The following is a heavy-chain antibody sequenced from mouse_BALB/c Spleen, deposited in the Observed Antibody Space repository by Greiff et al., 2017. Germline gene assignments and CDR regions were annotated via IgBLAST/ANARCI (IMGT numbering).Heavy chain of an antibody. D-gene: IGHD2-14*01. V-gene: IGHV5-12-2*01. J-gene: IGHJ2*01. CDR1: GFTFSSYT. CDR2: ISNGGGST. Sequence: EVKLMESGGGLVQPGGSLKLSCAASGFTFSSYTMSWVRQTPEKRLEWVAYISNGGGSTYYPDTVKGRFTISRDNAKNTLYLQMSSLKSEDTAMYYCAREEVRRGFDYWGQGTTLTVSS. CDR3: AREEVRRGFDY.